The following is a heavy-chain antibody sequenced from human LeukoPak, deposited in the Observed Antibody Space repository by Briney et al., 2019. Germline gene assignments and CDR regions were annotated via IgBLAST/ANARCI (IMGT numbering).Heavy chain of an antibody. V-gene: IGHV3-23*01. D-gene: IGHD6-19*01. CDR3: AKGAEYSSGWYHQPPGYYYYGMDV. CDR2: ISGSGGST. CDR1: GFTFSSYA. J-gene: IGHJ6*02. Sequence: GGSLRLSCAASGFTFSSYAMSWVRQAPGKGLEWVSAISGSGGSTYYADSVKGRFTISRDNSKNTLYLQMNSLRAEDTAVYCCAKGAEYSSGWYHQPPGYYYYGMDVWGQGTTVTVSS.